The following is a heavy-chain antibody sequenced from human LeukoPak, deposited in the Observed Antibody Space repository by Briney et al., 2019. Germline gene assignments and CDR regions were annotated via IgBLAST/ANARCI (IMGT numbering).Heavy chain of an antibody. CDR1: GGTFSSYA. V-gene: IGHV1-69*13. CDR2: IIPIFGTA. CDR3: ARGDCSSTSCPPNWFDP. Sequence: ASVKVSCKASGGTFSSYAISWVRQAPGQGLEWMGGIIPIFGTANYAQKFQGRVTITADESTSTAYMELSSLGSEDTAVYYCARGDCSSTSCPPNWFDPWGQGTLVTVSS. D-gene: IGHD2-2*01. J-gene: IGHJ5*02.